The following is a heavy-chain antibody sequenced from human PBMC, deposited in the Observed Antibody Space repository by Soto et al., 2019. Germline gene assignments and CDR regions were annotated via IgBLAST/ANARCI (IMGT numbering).Heavy chain of an antibody. J-gene: IGHJ6*02. CDR1: GFTFGDYA. Sequence: GGSLRLSCTASGFTFGDYAMSWFRQAPGKGLEWVGFIRSKAYGGTTEYAASVKGRFTISRDDSKSIAYLQMNSLKTEDTAVYYCTRRRIAAAGTWGMDVWGQGTTVTVSS. CDR2: IRSKAYGGTT. D-gene: IGHD6-13*01. CDR3: TRRRIAAAGTWGMDV. V-gene: IGHV3-49*03.